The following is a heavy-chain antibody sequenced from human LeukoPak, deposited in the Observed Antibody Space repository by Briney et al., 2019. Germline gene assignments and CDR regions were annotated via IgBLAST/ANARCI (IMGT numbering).Heavy chain of an antibody. CDR3: ARDRAYSGSYLAFTPTFDY. CDR2: ISAYNGNT. J-gene: IGHJ4*02. Sequence: GASVKVSCKASGYTFTSYGISWVRQAPGQGLEWMGWISAYNGNTNYAQKLQGRVTMTTDTSTSTAYMELRSLRSDDTAVYYCARDRAYSGSYLAFTPTFDYWGQGTLVTVSS. CDR1: GYTFTSYG. V-gene: IGHV1-18*01. D-gene: IGHD1-26*01.